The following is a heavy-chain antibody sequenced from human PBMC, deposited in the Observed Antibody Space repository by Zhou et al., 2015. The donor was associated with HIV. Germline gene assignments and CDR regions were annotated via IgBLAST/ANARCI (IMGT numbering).Heavy chain of an antibody. CDR3: ARSSVNHENAFDI. CDR1: GGTFSSYA. Sequence: QVQLVQSGAEVKKPGSSVKVSCKASGGTFSSYAISWVRQAPGQGLEWMGGIIPIFGTANYAQKFQGRVTITADETTNTAYMELSSLRFEDTALYFCARSSVNHENAFDIWGQGTNVIVSP. CDR2: IIPIFGTA. D-gene: IGHD3-22*01. V-gene: IGHV1-69*01. J-gene: IGHJ3*02.